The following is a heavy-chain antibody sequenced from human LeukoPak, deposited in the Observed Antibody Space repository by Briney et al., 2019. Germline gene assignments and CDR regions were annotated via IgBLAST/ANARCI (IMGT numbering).Heavy chain of an antibody. CDR3: ASLPYYYDSSGYGFPFDY. J-gene: IGHJ4*02. CDR2: IYYSGST. V-gene: IGHV4-59*01. D-gene: IGHD3-22*01. Sequence: SETLSLTCTVSGGSISSYYWSWIRQPPGKGLEWIWYIYYSGSTNYNPSLKSRVTISVDTSKNQFSLKLSSVTAADTAVYYCASLPYYYDSSGYGFPFDYWGQGTLVTVSS. CDR1: GGSISSYY.